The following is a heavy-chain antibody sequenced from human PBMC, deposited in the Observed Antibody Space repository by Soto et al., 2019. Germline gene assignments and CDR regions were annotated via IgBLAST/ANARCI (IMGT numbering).Heavy chain of an antibody. J-gene: IGHJ6*02. Sequence: ASVKVSCKTSGYRFASYGISWVPQAPGQGLEWMGWISAYNGNTNYVQNFQGRVTMTTDTSTSTAYMELRSLRSDDTAVYYCARRSSTNYYYVMDVWGQGTTVT. V-gene: IGHV1-18*04. CDR1: GYRFASYG. D-gene: IGHD2-2*01. CDR2: ISAYNGNT. CDR3: ARRSSTNYYYVMDV.